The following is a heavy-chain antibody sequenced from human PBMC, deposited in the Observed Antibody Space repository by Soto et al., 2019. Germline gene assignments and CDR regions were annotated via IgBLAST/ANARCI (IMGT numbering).Heavy chain of an antibody. CDR2: IYYSGST. CDR1: GGSISSYY. V-gene: IGHV4-59*01. J-gene: IGHJ4*02. D-gene: IGHD2-21*02. Sequence: PSETLSLTCTVSGGSISSYYWSWIRQPPGKGLEWIGYIYYSGSTNYNPSLKSRVTISVDTSKNTLYLQMNSLRAEDTAVYYCAKDSRIVVVTAPYDYWGQGTLVTVSS. CDR3: AKDSRIVVVTAPYDY.